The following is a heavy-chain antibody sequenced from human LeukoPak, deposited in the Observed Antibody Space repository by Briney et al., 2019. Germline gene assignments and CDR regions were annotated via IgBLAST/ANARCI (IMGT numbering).Heavy chain of an antibody. CDR1: GFTFSSYA. CDR2: ISYDGSNK. Sequence: PGGSLRLSCAASGFTFSSYAMHWVRQAPGKGLEWVAVISYDGSNKYYADSVKGRFTISRDNSKNTLYLQMNSLRAEDTAVYYCARDRGHGLGGPSGAQYYFDYWGQGTLVTVSS. V-gene: IGHV3-30*04. J-gene: IGHJ4*02. CDR3: ARDRGHGLGGPSGAQYYFDY. D-gene: IGHD3-10*01.